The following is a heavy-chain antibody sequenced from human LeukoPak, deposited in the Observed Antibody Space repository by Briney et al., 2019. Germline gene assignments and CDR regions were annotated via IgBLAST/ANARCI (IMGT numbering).Heavy chain of an antibody. CDR2: IYYSGNT. D-gene: IGHD6-19*01. CDR1: GGSINSGDYY. V-gene: IGHV4-39*02. Sequence: PSETLSLTCTASGGSINSGDYYWGWIRQPPGKGLEWIGSIYYSGNTYYNPSLKSRVTISVDTSKNQFSLKLSSVTAADTAVYYCAKDQGWLVRGGCLEYWGQGTLVTVSS. CDR3: AKDQGWLVRGGCLEY. J-gene: IGHJ4*02.